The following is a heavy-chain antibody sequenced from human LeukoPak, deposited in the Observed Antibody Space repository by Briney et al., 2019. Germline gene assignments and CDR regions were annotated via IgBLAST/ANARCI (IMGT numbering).Heavy chain of an antibody. CDR2: ISSSSSYI. Sequence: GGSLRLSCAASGFTFSSYSMNWVRQAPRKGLEWASSISSSSSYIYYADSVKGRFTISRDNAKNSLYLQMNSLRAEDTAVYYCAQRGYSGYSFDYWGQGTLVTVSS. J-gene: IGHJ4*02. CDR3: AQRGYSGYSFDY. D-gene: IGHD5-12*01. CDR1: GFTFSSYS. V-gene: IGHV3-21*01.